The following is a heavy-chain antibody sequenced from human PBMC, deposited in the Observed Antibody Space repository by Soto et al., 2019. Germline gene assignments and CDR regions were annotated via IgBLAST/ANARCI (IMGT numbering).Heavy chain of an antibody. CDR2: IIPIFGTA. CDR1: GGTFSSYA. Sequence: QVQLVQSGAEVKKPGSSVKVSCKASGGTFSSYAISWVRQAPGQGLEWMGGIIPIFGTANYAQKFQGRVTITADKSTSTAYMELSSLRSEDTAVYYCASAPNDYAFWSGSVWFDPWGQGTLVTVSS. CDR3: ASAPNDYAFWSGSVWFDP. J-gene: IGHJ5*02. V-gene: IGHV1-69*06. D-gene: IGHD3-3*01.